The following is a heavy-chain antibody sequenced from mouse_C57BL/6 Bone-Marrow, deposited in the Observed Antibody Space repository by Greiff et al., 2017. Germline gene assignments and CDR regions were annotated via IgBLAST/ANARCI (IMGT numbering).Heavy chain of an antibody. D-gene: IGHD1-1*01. CDR3: TTPYYYGSSYGSY. J-gene: IGHJ3*01. Sequence: DVQLQESGAELVRPGASVKLSCTASGFNIKDYYMHWVKQRPEQGLEWIGRIDPEDGDTEYAPKFQGKATMTADTSSNTAYLQLSSLTSEDTAVYYCTTPYYYGSSYGSYWGQGTLVTVSA. CDR2: IDPEDGDT. CDR1: GFNIKDYY. V-gene: IGHV14-1*01.